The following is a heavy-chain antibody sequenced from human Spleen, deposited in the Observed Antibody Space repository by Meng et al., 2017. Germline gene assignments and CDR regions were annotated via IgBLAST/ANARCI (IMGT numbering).Heavy chain of an antibody. D-gene: IGHD6-19*01. CDR1: RFTFSSYA. V-gene: IGHV3-23*01. J-gene: IGHJ5*02. CDR3: AKEQRTSGWYFNNWFDP. CDR2: ISGSGGRT. Sequence: LSLTCAASRFTFSSYAMSWVRQAPGKGLEWVSTISGSGGRTYYADSVKGRFTISRDNSKNTVYLHMNGLRAEDTAVYYCAKEQRTSGWYFNNWFDPWGQGTLVTVSS.